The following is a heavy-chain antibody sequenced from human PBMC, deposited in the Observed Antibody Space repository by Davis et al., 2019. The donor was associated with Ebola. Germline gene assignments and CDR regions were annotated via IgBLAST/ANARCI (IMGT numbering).Heavy chain of an antibody. CDR3: ARGSTGP. V-gene: IGHV3-7*03. J-gene: IGHJ5*02. CDR1: GFTFSDYW. D-gene: IGHD7-27*01. CDR2: IKPDGSVK. Sequence: GESLKISCVVSGFTFSDYWMSWPCQSPGKGLERLANIKPDGSVKYHVECRFTVSRDNSKNSVYLQINSLRGEDTAVYYCARGSTGPWGQGTLVTVSS.